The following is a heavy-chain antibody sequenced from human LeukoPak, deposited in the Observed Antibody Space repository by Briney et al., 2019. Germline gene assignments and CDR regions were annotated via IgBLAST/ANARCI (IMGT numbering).Heavy chain of an antibody. V-gene: IGHV3-48*01. CDR3: ARVRITMVRGVIITGPASDI. Sequence: GGSLRLSCAASGFTFRNYLMNWVRQAPGKGLEWVSFISSTGGTIYYADSVKGRFTVSRDNGKNTLYLQMNSLRAEDTAVYYCARVRITMVRGVIITGPASDIWGQGTMVTVSS. CDR2: ISSTGGTI. CDR1: GFTFRNYL. J-gene: IGHJ3*02. D-gene: IGHD3-10*01.